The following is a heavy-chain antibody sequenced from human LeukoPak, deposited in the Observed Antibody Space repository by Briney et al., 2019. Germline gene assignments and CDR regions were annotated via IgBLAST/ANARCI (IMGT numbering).Heavy chain of an antibody. J-gene: IGHJ3*02. Sequence: GGSLRLSCAASGFTFSSYAMSWVRQAPGKGLEWVSAISGSGGSTYYADSVKGRFTISRDNSKNTLYLQMNRLRAEDTAVYYCAKDLSYLAYDFWSGYPDAFDIWGQGTMVTVSS. D-gene: IGHD3-3*01. V-gene: IGHV3-23*01. CDR3: AKDLSYLAYDFWSGYPDAFDI. CDR1: GFTFSSYA. CDR2: ISGSGGST.